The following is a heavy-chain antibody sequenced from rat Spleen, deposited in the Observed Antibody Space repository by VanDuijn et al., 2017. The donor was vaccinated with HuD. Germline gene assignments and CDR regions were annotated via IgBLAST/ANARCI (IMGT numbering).Heavy chain of an antibody. Sequence: EVQLVESGGGLVQPGRSLKLSCAASGFTFSDYYMAWVRQAPKKGLEWVASISYEGSSTYYGDSVKGRFTISRDNAKSTLYLQMNSLRSEDTATYYCARHKPSGGELNVMDAWGQGASVTVSS. D-gene: IGHD4-3*01. CDR1: GFTFSDYY. CDR3: ARHKPSGGELNVMDA. CDR2: ISYEGSST. V-gene: IGHV5-22*01. J-gene: IGHJ4*01.